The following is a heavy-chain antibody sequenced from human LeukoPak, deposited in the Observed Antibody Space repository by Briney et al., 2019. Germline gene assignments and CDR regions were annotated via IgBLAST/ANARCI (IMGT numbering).Heavy chain of an antibody. CDR1: GYSFINHW. CDR2: INPADFDI. V-gene: IGHV5-51*01. J-gene: IGHJ4*02. CDR3: ARRNGLFFN. Sequence: GESLKISGRGSGYSFINHWIGWVRQMPGKGLEWMGIINPADFDIRYSPSFQGQVTISADKSISTAFLHWSSLKASDTAMYYCARRNGLFFNWGQGTLVTVSS. D-gene: IGHD5-24*01.